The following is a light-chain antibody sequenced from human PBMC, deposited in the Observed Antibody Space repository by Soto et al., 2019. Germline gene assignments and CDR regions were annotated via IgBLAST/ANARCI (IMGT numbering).Light chain of an antibody. CDR2: GAS. Sequence: EIVLTQSPGTLSLSPGERATLSCRASESVSTSYLAWYQQKPGHAPRLLIYGASGRPTGIPDRFSVSASGTDFTLTISRLEPEDFAVYYCQHYGTSALFGPGTKVDIK. V-gene: IGKV3-20*01. J-gene: IGKJ3*01. CDR1: ESVSTSY. CDR3: QHYGTSAL.